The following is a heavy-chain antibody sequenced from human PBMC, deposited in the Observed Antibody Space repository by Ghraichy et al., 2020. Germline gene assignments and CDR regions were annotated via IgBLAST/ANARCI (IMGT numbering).Heavy chain of an antibody. V-gene: IGHV1-18*01. CDR1: GYTFTSYG. CDR3: ASTPPGAKGSGWFEYFQH. D-gene: IGHD6-19*01. CDR2: ISAYNGNT. J-gene: IGHJ1*01. Sequence: ASVRVSCKASGYTFTSYGISWVRQAPGQGLEWMGWISAYNGNTNYAQKLQGRVTMTTDTSTSTAYMELRSLRSDDTAVYYCASTPPGAKGSGWFEYFQHWGQGTLVTVSS.